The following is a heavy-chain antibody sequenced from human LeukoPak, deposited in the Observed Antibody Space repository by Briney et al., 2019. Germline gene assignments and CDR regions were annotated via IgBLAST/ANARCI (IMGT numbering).Heavy chain of an antibody. D-gene: IGHD1-26*01. CDR1: GFTFSSYA. Sequence: GGSLRLSCAASGFTFSSYAMSWVRQAPGKGLEWVAGISGSGDSTDYADSVKGRFTISRDNSKNTLYLQMNSLRAEDTAVYYCAKGVVGATTFDYWGQGTLVTVSS. V-gene: IGHV3-23*01. CDR2: ISGSGDST. CDR3: AKGVVGATTFDY. J-gene: IGHJ4*02.